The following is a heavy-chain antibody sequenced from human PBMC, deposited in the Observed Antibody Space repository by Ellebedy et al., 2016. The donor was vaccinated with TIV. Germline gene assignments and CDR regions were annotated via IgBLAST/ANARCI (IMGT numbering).Heavy chain of an antibody. V-gene: IGHV3-30*18. CDR2: ISYDGSNK. J-gene: IGHJ5*02. D-gene: IGHD1-26*01. CDR3: AKDPRSRWEPSRELWFDP. CDR1: GFTFSSYS. Sequence: GGSLRLXCAASGFTFSSYSMNWVRQAPGKGLEWVAVISYDGSNKYYADSVKGRFTISRDNSKNTLYLQMNSLRAEDTAVYYCAKDPRSRWEPSRELWFDPWGQGTLVTVSS.